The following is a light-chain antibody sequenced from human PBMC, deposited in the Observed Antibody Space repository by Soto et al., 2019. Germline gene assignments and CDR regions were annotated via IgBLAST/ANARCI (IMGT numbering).Light chain of an antibody. Sequence: IVLTQSPGTLSLSPGERATLSCRASQSVSTLYMTWYQQKPGQAPRLLIYSAHTRAAGIPDRFSGTGSGTDFTLTISRLEPEDFALYYCQQYGHSPKTFGQGTKVDIK. V-gene: IGKV3-20*01. CDR3: QQYGHSPKT. CDR2: SAH. J-gene: IGKJ1*01. CDR1: QSVSTLY.